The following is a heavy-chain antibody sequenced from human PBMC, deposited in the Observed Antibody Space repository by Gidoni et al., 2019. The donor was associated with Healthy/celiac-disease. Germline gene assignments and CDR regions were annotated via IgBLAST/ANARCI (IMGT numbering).Heavy chain of an antibody. J-gene: IGHJ4*02. CDR1: GFTFSSYG. D-gene: IGHD6-19*01. CDR2: ISYDGSNK. CDR3: AKTPVAGVLYFDY. V-gene: IGHV3-30*18. Sequence: QVQLVESGGGVVQPGRSLRLSCAASGFTFSSYGMHWVRQAPGKGLEWVAVISYDGSNKYYADSVKGRFTISRDNSKNTLYLQMNSLRAEDTAVYYCAKTPVAGVLYFDYWGQGTLVTVSS.